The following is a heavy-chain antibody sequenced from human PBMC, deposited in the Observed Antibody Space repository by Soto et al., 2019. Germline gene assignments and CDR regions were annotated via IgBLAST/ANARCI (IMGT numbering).Heavy chain of an antibody. CDR2: IYHSGNT. V-gene: IGHV4-31*11. J-gene: IGHJ4*02. Sequence: SKTLSLTCAVSGGSITTGGSYWSWIRQHPGKGLEWIGNIYHSGNTYYNPSLKSRLTISVDTSKNHFSLMVDSVTAADTAVYYCARARFQVLYGKPYFDSWGQGTLVTVSS. CDR3: ARARFQVLYGKPYFDS. D-gene: IGHD2-2*02. CDR1: GGSITTGGSY.